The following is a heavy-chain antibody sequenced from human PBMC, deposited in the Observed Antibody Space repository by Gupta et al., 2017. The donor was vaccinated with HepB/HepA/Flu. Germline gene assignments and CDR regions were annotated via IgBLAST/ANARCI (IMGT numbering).Heavy chain of an antibody. CDR3: ARDKNSGRDIVVVPATYMDV. CDR1: GGTFRSYA. J-gene: IGHJ6*03. V-gene: IGHV1-69*01. Sequence: QVQLVQSGAEVKKPGSSVKVSCKASGGTFRSYAISWVRQAHGNGLEWMGGIIPIFGTANYAQKFQGRVTITADESTSTAYMELSSLRSEDTAVYYCARDKNSGRDIVVVPATYMDVWGKGTTVTVSS. D-gene: IGHD2-2*01. CDR2: IIPIFGTA.